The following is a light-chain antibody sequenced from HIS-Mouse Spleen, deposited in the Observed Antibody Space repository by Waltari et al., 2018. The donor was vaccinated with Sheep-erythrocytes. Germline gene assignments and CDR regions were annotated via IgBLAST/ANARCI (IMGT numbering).Light chain of an antibody. CDR1: QDISNY. CDR2: DAS. Sequence: DIVMTQSPSSLSASVGDRVTITCQASQDISNYLNWYQQKPGKAPKLLIYDASNLETGVPSRFSGSGSGTDFTFTISSLQPEDIATYYCQQYDNLFTFGPGTKVDIK. J-gene: IGKJ3*01. V-gene: IGKV1-33*01. CDR3: QQYDNLFT.